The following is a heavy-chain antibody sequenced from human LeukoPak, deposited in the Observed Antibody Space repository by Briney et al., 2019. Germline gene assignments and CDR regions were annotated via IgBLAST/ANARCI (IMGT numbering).Heavy chain of an antibody. V-gene: IGHV3-23*01. CDR2: ISGSGGST. CDR1: GFTFSSYA. D-gene: IGHD4-17*01. J-gene: IGHJ4*02. CDR3: AKEVEYGDQAY. Sequence: GGSPRLSCAASGFTFSSYAMSWVRQAPGKGLEWVSAISGSGGSTYYADSVKGRFIISRDNSKNTLYLQMNSLRAEDTAVYYCAKEVEYGDQAYWGQGTLVTVSS.